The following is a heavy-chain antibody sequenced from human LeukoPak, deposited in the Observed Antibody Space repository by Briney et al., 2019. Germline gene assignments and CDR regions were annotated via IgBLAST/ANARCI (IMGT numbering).Heavy chain of an antibody. D-gene: IGHD2-21*01. V-gene: IGHV3-21*01. CDR3: VRAYHPGGWFDP. Sequence: PGGSLRLSCAASGFTFSSYSMNWVRQAPGKGLEWVSFISSSRSYIYYADSVKGRFTISRDNAKNSLYLQMNSLTAEDTAVHYCVRAYHPGGWFDPWGQGTLVTVSS. J-gene: IGHJ5*02. CDR2: ISSSRSYI. CDR1: GFTFSSYS.